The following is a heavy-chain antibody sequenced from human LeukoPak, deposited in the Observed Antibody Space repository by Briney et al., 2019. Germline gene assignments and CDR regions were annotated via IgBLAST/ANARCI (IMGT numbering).Heavy chain of an antibody. CDR2: IISDGSNT. J-gene: IGHJ4*02. Sequence: PGASLRLGCSASGFTFSSHWMPWARQGPVPGLVWVSRIISDGSNTTYADSVKGRFTISRDNAKNTLYLQMSSLRAEDTAVYYCVRNSYDSSGYYDYWGQGTLVTVSS. CDR1: GFTFSSHW. CDR3: VRNSYDSSGYYDY. D-gene: IGHD3-22*01. V-gene: IGHV3-74*01.